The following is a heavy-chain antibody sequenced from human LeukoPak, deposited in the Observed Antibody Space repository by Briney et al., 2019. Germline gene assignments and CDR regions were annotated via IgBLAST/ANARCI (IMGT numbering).Heavy chain of an antibody. Sequence: SETLSLTCTVSGGSISNPYWSWIRQPPGKGPEWIGYIYDSGSTNYNPSLRSRVTISVDTSKNQISLNLTSVTAADTAVYYCAKSFSGTYPDLDYWGQGTLVTVSS. J-gene: IGHJ4*02. CDR1: GGSISNPY. CDR3: AKSFSGTYPDLDY. D-gene: IGHD3-10*01. CDR2: IYDSGST. V-gene: IGHV4-59*08.